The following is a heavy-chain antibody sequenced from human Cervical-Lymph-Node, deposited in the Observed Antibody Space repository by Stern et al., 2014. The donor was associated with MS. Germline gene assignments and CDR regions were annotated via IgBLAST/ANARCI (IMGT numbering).Heavy chain of an antibody. J-gene: IGHJ4*02. V-gene: IGHV1-3*01. Sequence: QVQLGQSGAEVKKPGASVKVSCKASGYTFIRYAMKRVRQAPGQRLEWLGRINGVDDKTKYSHKFQGRVTITRDTSSNTVYMELSSLRSEDTAVYYCARDDHRDSSGHYAPFDYWGQGTRVTVSS. CDR2: INGVDDKT. CDR3: ARDDHRDSSGHYAPFDY. D-gene: IGHD3-22*01. CDR1: GYTFIRYA.